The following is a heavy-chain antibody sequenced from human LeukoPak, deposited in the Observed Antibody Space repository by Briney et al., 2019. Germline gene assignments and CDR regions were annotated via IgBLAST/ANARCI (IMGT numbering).Heavy chain of an antibody. V-gene: IGHV3-23*01. D-gene: IGHD2-2*02. CDR2: VDSSGGSK. CDR1: GFTFSEHA. Sequence: GGSLRLSCAASGFTFSEHAMSWVRQAPRKGLEWVSAVDSSGGSKYYADSVKGRFTISRDNSKNTVYLQMNSLRADDTAVYYCAKPIVPSAISGAAFDIWGQGTMVTVSS. J-gene: IGHJ3*02. CDR3: AKPIVPSAISGAAFDI.